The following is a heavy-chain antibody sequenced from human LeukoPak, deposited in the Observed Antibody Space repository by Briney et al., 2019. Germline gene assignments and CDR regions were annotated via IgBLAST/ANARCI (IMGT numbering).Heavy chain of an antibody. CDR2: INDSGST. CDR1: GGSFSAYY. Sequence: SETLSLSCAVYGGSFSAYYWSWVRQPPGKGLEWVGEINDSGSTNYNPSLKSRVTMSVDTSKNQFSLKLRSVTAADTAVYYCAREGYDILTGYYMYYWGQGTLVTVSS. V-gene: IGHV4-34*01. CDR3: AREGYDILTGYYMYY. D-gene: IGHD3-9*01. J-gene: IGHJ4*02.